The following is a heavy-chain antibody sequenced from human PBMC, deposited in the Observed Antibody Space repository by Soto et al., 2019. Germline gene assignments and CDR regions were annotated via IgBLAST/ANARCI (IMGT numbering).Heavy chain of an antibody. CDR1: GGSVSSGGYS. Sequence: PSETLSLTCTVSGGSVSSGGYSWSWIRQPPGKGLEWIGYIYHTGRSTYYNPSLKSRIAISVDRSKNQFSLKLSSVTAADTAVYYCATGDGYFVYYFDYWGPGTLVTVSS. CDR3: ATGDGYFVYYFDY. V-gene: IGHV4-30-2*01. J-gene: IGHJ4*02. D-gene: IGHD3-22*01. CDR2: IYHTGRST.